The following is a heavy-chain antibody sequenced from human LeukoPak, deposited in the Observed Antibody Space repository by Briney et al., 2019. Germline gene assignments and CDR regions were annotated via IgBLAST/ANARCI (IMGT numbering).Heavy chain of an antibody. Sequence: GGSLRLSGAASGFTFSNAWMSWVRQAPGKGLEWVGRIKSKTDGGTTDYAAPVKGRFTISRDDSKNTPYLQMNSLKTEDTAVYYCSTGRQQLVFDYCGQGTLVTVSS. D-gene: IGHD6-13*01. CDR3: STGRQQLVFDY. V-gene: IGHV3-15*01. J-gene: IGHJ4*02. CDR2: IKSKTDGGTT. CDR1: GFTFSNAW.